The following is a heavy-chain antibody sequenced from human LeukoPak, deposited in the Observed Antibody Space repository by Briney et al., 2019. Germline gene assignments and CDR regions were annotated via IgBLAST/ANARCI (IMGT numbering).Heavy chain of an antibody. V-gene: IGHV3-13*01. CDR3: ARGRGTPLTFNYYDSSGYYYDEDAFDI. D-gene: IGHD3-22*01. J-gene: IGHJ3*02. CDR2: IGTAGDT. CDR1: GFTFSSYD. Sequence: GGSLRLSCAASGFTFSSYDMHWVRQATGKGLEWVSAIGTAGDTYYPGSVKGRFTISRENAKNSLYLQMNSLRAGDTAVHYCARGRGTPLTFNYYDSSGYYYDEDAFDIWGQGTMVTVSS.